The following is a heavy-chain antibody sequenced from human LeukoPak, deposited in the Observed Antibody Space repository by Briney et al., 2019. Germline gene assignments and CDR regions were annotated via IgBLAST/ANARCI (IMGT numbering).Heavy chain of an antibody. J-gene: IGHJ1*01. CDR3: ARDRIAVAGMGAFQH. D-gene: IGHD6-19*01. Sequence: GRSLRLSCAASRFTLSTYAMHWVRQAPGKGLEWVAGISNDGTNEDHADSVKGRFTISRDNSKNTLYLQMNSLRAEDTAIYYCARDRIAVAGMGAFQHWGQGTLVTVSS. CDR2: ISNDGTNE. V-gene: IGHV3-30-3*01. CDR1: RFTLSTYA.